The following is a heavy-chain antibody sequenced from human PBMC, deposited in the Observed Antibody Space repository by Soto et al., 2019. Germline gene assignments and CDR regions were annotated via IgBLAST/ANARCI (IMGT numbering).Heavy chain of an antibody. V-gene: IGHV3-48*03. J-gene: IGHJ6*02. D-gene: IGHD3-10*01. Sequence: RLVPEKGLEWVSYISSSGSTIYYADSVKGRFTISRDNAKNSLYLQMNSLRAEDTAVYYCARDQSGYYGSGSYSDYYYGMDVWGHGT. CDR3: ARDQSGYYGSGSYSDYYYGMDV. CDR2: ISSSGSTI.